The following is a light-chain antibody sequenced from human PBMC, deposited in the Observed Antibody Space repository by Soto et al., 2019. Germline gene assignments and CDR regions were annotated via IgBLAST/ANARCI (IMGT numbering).Light chain of an antibody. CDR3: QQYNNSLLT. V-gene: IGKV3D-15*01. CDR2: GAS. J-gene: IGKJ4*01. CDR1: QSVSSN. Sequence: EIVVTQSPATLSVSPGESATLSCRASQSVSSNLAWYQQQPGQPPRLLIYGASSRAAGIPARFSGSGSGSEFTLTISSLQSEDFAVYYCQQYNNSLLTFGGGTRVEIK.